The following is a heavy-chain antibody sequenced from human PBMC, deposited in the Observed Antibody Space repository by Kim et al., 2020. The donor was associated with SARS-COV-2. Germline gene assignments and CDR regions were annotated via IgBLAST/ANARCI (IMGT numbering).Heavy chain of an antibody. Sequence: SETLSLTCTVSGGSISSSSYYWGWIRQPPGKGLEWIGSIYYSGSTYYNPSLKSRVTISVDTSKNQFSLKLSSVTAADTAVYYCARLFFPANWYDSSGVGDAFDIWGQGTMVTVSS. CDR1: GGSISSSSYY. V-gene: IGHV4-39*01. CDR3: ARLFFPANWYDSSGVGDAFDI. D-gene: IGHD3-22*01. CDR2: IYYSGST. J-gene: IGHJ3*02.